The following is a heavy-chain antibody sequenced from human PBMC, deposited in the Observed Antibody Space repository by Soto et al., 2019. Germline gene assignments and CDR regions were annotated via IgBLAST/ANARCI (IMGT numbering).Heavy chain of an antibody. J-gene: IGHJ1*01. D-gene: IGHD1-1*01. V-gene: IGHV1-18*01. CDR2: ISAYNGDT. CDR3: ASASGNCYVEFLQH. Sequence: QVQLVQSGAEVKKPGASVKVSCKASGYTFSSYGMSWVRQTPGQGLEGMGWISAYNGDTKYAQKFQARISITADTSTSTAYMELLNPRSDDTVVYYCASASGNCYVEFLQHWGQGTLVTVS. CDR1: GYTFSSYG.